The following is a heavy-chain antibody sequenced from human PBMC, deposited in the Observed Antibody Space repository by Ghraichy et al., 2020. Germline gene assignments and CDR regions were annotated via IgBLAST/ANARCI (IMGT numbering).Heavy chain of an antibody. J-gene: IGHJ1*01. V-gene: IGHV3-53*01. CDR3: VKDPRFSGRPGGS. D-gene: IGHD1-26*01. CDR1: GSTVDLDY. CDR2: FYSGETA. Sequence: GGSLRLSCAAAGSTVDLDYVSWVRQAPGQGLEWVSLFYSGETAYYADSVRGRFTVSGDTSTNTLYLQMNSLRPDDTTIYHCVKDPRFSGRPGGSWGQGTLVTVSS.